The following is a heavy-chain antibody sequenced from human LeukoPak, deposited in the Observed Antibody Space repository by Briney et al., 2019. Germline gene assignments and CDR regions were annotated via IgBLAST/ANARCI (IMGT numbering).Heavy chain of an antibody. CDR2: IVGDSSKT. J-gene: IGHJ6*03. D-gene: IGHD1-14*01. V-gene: IGHV3-23*01. CDR1: GLTSHDYA. CDR3: AKQPYNYYYLDV. Sequence: GGSLRISRAISGLTSHDYAMTWVRQAPGKGLEWVSTIVGDSSKTYYAASVRGRFTISRDNSNYVLFLHMNSLRAEDTAIYYCAKQPYNYYYLDVWGKGTTVTISS.